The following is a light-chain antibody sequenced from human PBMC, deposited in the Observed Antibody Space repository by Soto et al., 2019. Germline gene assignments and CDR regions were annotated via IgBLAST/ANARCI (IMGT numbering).Light chain of an antibody. CDR1: QGISSW. CDR3: QQYNNWPQYT. J-gene: IGKJ2*01. CDR2: GAS. Sequence: MTQSPSSVSASVGDRVTITCRASQGISSWLAWYQQKPGQAPRLLIYGASTRATGIPARFSGSGSGTEFTLTISSLQSEDFAVYYCQQYNNWPQYTFGQGTKLEIK. V-gene: IGKV3D-15*01.